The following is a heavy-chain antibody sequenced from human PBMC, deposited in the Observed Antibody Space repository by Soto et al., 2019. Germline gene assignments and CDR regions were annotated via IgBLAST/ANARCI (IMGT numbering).Heavy chain of an antibody. Sequence: PGGSLRLSCAASGFTFSSYVMSWVRQAPGRGLEWVSDITSSSNTIYYADSVKGRFTISRDNAKNSLYLQMNSLRAEDTAVYYCARDRAFDYWGQGTLVTVSS. V-gene: IGHV3-48*04. J-gene: IGHJ4*02. CDR2: ITSSSNTI. CDR3: ARDRAFDY. CDR1: GFTFSSYV.